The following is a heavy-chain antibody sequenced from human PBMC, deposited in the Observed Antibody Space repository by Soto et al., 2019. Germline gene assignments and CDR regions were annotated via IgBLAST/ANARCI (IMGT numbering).Heavy chain of an antibody. J-gene: IGHJ4*02. V-gene: IGHV3-13*01. Sequence: EVQLVESGGDLVQPGGSLRLSCAASGFTFSDYDMHWVRQVTGKGLEWVSTISTAGDTYYPGSVKGRFTISRENAKNSLFLQMNSLRADVTAVYYCARGRDSGLYYFDYWGQGTLVTVSS. D-gene: IGHD2-21*01. CDR2: ISTAGDT. CDR3: ARGRDSGLYYFDY. CDR1: GFTFSDYD.